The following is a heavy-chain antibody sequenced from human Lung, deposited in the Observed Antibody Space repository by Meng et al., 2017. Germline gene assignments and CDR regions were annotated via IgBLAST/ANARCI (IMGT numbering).Heavy chain of an antibody. V-gene: IGHV3-21*01. CDR3: ARGSYQPLLLSALDY. J-gene: IGHJ4*02. Sequence: EVQLVESGGGLVKPGGSLRLSCAATEFTFSDYSMNWVRPASGKGLEWVSFISNTGKYIYYADSVKGRFTISRDNAKNSLYLQINSLRAEDTAVYYCARGSYQPLLLSALDYWGQGTLVTVSS. CDR2: ISNTGKYI. D-gene: IGHD2-15*01. CDR1: EFTFSDYS.